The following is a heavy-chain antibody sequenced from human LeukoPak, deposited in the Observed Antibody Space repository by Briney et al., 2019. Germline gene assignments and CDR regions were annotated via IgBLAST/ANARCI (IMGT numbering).Heavy chain of an antibody. V-gene: IGHV3-23*01. CDR2: ISGSGGST. CDR1: RFTFSTYA. D-gene: IGHD1-7*01. J-gene: IGHJ3*02. CDR3: ARGRPVLQLLWGAFDI. Sequence: GGSLRLSCAASRFTFSTYAMSWVRQAPGKGLEWVSTISGSGGSTYYADSVKGRFTISRDNSKNTLYLQINSLRAEDTAVYYCARGRPVLQLLWGAFDIWGQGTMVTVSS.